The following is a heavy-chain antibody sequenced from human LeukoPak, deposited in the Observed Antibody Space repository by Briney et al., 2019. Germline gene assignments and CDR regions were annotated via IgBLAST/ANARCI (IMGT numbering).Heavy chain of an antibody. V-gene: IGHV3-48*04. CDR2: ISSSGTTI. CDR1: GFTLRSYS. Sequence: GGSLRLSCAASGFTLRSYSMNWVRQAPGKGLEWVSYISSSGTTIYYADSVKGRFTISRDNAKNSLYLQMNSLRAEDTAVYYCARRRDSGSLQHFDYWGQGTLVTVSS. J-gene: IGHJ4*02. CDR3: ARRRDSGSLQHFDY. D-gene: IGHD1-26*01.